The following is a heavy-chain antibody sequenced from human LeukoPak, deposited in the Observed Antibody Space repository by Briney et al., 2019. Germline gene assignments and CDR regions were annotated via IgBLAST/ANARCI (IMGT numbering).Heavy chain of an antibody. CDR1: GFTFSSYA. CDR2: ISGSGGST. J-gene: IGHJ5*02. CDR3: ARAPHYDILYWFDP. D-gene: IGHD3-9*01. Sequence: GGSLRLSCAASGFTFSSYAMSWVRQAPGKGLEWVSAISGSGGSTYYADSVKGRFTISRDNSKNTLYLQMNSLRAEDTAVYYCARAPHYDILYWFDPWGQGTLVTVSS. V-gene: IGHV3-23*01.